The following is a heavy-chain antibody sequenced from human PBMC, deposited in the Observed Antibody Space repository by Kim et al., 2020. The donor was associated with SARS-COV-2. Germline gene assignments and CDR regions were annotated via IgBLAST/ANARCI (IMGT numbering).Heavy chain of an antibody. CDR1: GFTFSSYS. CDR3: AREEDGMITFGTLEA. V-gene: IGHV3-21*01. J-gene: IGHJ4*02. CDR2: ISSSSSYI. Sequence: GGSLRLSCAASGFTFSSYSMNWVRQAPGKGLEWVSSISSSSSYIYYADSVKGRFTISRDNAKNSLYLQMNSLRAEDTAVYYCAREEDGMITFGTLEAWGQGTLVTVSS. D-gene: IGHD3-16*01.